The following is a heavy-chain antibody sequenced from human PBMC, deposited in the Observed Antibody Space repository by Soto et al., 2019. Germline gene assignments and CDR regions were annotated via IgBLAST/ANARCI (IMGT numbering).Heavy chain of an antibody. CDR2: INPSGGST. Sequence: GASVKVSCKASGYTFTSYYMHWVRQAPGQGLEWMGIINPSGGSTSYAQKFQGRVTMTRDTSTSTVYMELSSLRSEDTAVYYCARDLLNCGGDCYRAYWGQGTLVTVSS. CDR3: ARDLLNCGGDCYRAY. J-gene: IGHJ4*02. D-gene: IGHD2-21*02. CDR1: GYTFTSYY. V-gene: IGHV1-46*03.